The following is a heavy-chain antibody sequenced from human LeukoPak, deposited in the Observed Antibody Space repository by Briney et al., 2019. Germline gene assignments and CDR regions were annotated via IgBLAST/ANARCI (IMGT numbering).Heavy chain of an antibody. J-gene: IGHJ6*02. V-gene: IGHV4-59*01. CDR3: ARADPLGYYYYGMDV. CDR2: IYYSGST. Sequence: SETLSLTCTVSGGSISSYYWSWIRQPPGKGLEWIGYIYYSGSTNYNPSLKSRVTISVDTSKNQFSLKPSSVTAADTAVYYCARADPLGYYYYGMDVWGQGTTVTVSS. CDR1: GGSISSYY.